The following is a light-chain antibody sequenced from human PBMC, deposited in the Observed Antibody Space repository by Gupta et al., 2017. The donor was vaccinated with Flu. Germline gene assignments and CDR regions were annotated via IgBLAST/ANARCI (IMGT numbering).Light chain of an antibody. J-gene: IGKJ2*01. CDR3: MQATHWPPYT. V-gene: IGKV2-30*01. Sequence: TLGLPASIACRSSQSRVASDGNTYLHWFQQRPGQSPRRLIYKVSNRDAGVPDRFSGSGSATDFTLKISRGEAEDIGTYYCMQATHWPPYTFGQGTKLEIK. CDR2: KVS. CDR1: QSRVASDGNTY.